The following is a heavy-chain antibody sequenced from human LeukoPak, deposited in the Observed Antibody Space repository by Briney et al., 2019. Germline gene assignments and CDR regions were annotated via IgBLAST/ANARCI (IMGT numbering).Heavy chain of an antibody. CDR1: GFTFSSYA. Sequence: GGSLRLSCAASGFTFSSYAMTWVRQAPGKGLEWVASISSTGSYIYYADSGKGRFTISRDNAKKSLYLQMNSLRAEDTAVYYCARVVTVAWSERRPGYFYMDVWGKGTTVTVSS. D-gene: IGHD1-1*01. V-gene: IGHV3-21*01. CDR3: ARVVTVAWSERRPGYFYMDV. J-gene: IGHJ6*03. CDR2: ISSTGSYI.